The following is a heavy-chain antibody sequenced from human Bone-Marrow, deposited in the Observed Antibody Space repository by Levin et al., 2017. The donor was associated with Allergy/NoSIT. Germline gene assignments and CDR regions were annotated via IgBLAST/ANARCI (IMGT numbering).Heavy chain of an antibody. Sequence: ASVKVSCKASGYTFMSYGISWVRQAPGQGLEWMGWISGYNGYTNYAQKFQDRVSMTTDTSTTTAYMELRSLRSEDTAVYYCARASGGDGYNYNYYFYYGMDVWGQGTTVTVSS. J-gene: IGHJ6*02. CDR2: ISGYNGYT. CDR1: GYTFMSYG. V-gene: IGHV1-18*04. D-gene: IGHD5-24*01. CDR3: ARASGGDGYNYNYYFYYGMDV.